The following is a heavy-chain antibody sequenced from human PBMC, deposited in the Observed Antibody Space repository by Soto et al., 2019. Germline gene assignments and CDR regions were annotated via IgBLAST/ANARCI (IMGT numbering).Heavy chain of an antibody. CDR3: ASRASSGWYYYYDMDF. Sequence: QVQLVQSGAEVKKPGSSVKVSCKASGGTFTSDAISWVRQAPGQGLEWMGGIIPIFGTTNYAQKFQGRVTITAAESTSTVYMELSSLRSDDTAVYYCASRASSGWYYYYDMDFWGQGTTVTLSS. V-gene: IGHV1-69*01. D-gene: IGHD6-19*01. CDR2: IIPIFGTT. CDR1: GGTFTSDA. J-gene: IGHJ6*02.